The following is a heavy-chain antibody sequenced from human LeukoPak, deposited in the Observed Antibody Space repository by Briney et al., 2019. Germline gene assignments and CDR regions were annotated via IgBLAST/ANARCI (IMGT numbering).Heavy chain of an antibody. CDR2: IRSKTYGGTT. Sequence: PGGSLRLTCIVSGFTFGDYALTWVRQAPGKGLEWVGSIRSKTYGGTTEYAASVKGRFTISRDDSKSIAYLQMNSLKTEDTAVYYCTRVGSVAGTVGFFECWGPGTLVTVSS. CDR3: TRVGSVAGTVGFFEC. J-gene: IGHJ4*02. D-gene: IGHD6-19*01. V-gene: IGHV3-49*04. CDR1: GFTFGDYA.